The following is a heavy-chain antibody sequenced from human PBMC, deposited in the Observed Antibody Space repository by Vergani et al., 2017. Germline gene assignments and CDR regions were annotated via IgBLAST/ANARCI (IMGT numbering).Heavy chain of an antibody. CDR1: GGSISSYY. J-gene: IGHJ4*02. V-gene: IGHV4-59*01. CDR3: AREGGSEAVAFDY. CDR2: IYYSGST. Sequence: VQLQESGPGLVKPSETLSLTCTVSGGSISSYYWSWIRQPPGKGLEWIGYIYYSGSTNYNPSLKSRVTITVDTSKNQFSLKLSSVTAADTAVYYCAREGGSEAVAFDYWGQGTLVTVSS. D-gene: IGHD2-15*01.